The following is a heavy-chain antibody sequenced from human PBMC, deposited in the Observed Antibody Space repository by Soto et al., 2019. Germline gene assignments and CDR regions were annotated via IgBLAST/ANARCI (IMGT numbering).Heavy chain of an antibody. CDR1: GYTFTSYG. CDR2: ISAYNGNT. V-gene: IGHV1-18*01. Sequence: ASVKVSGKASGYTFTSYGISWVLQAPGQGLEWMGWISAYNGNTNYAQKLQGRVTMTTDTSTSTAYMELRSLRSDDTAVYYCARVGRITIFGVVTEYYFDYWGQGTLVTVSS. CDR3: ARVGRITIFGVVTEYYFDY. D-gene: IGHD3-3*01. J-gene: IGHJ4*02.